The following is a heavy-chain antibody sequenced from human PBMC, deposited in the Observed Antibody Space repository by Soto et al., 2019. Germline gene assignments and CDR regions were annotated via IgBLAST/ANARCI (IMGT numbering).Heavy chain of an antibody. CDR2: IYTSGST. CDR3: ARDLADTQDPNGGNGANWFDP. Sequence: QVQLQESGPGLVKPSETLSLTCTVSGGSISSYYWSWIRQPAGKGLEWIGRIYTSGSTNYNPSLKSRVTMSVDTSKNQFSLKLSSVTAADMAVYYCARDLADTQDPNGGNGANWFDPWGQGTLVTVSS. J-gene: IGHJ5*02. D-gene: IGHD2-8*01. V-gene: IGHV4-4*07. CDR1: GGSISSYY.